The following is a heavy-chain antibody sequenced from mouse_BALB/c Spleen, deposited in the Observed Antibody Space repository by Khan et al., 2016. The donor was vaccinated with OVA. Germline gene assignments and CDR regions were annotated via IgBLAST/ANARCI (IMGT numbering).Heavy chain of an antibody. CDR1: GYTFTSYW. D-gene: IGHD2-1*01. J-gene: IGHJ3*01. CDR2: IFPGTGTT. Sequence: VQLQESGAELVKPGASVKLSCKTSGYTFTSYWIQWVKQRPGQGLGWIGQIFPGTGTTYYNENFKGKATLTVDTYSSTAYMQLSSLTSEDSAVYFGARGYFGNYEFVYWGQGTLVTVSP. V-gene: IGHV1S132*01. CDR3: ARGYFGNYEFVY.